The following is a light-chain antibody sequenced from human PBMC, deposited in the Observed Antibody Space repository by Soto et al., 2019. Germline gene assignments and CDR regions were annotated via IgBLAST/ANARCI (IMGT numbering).Light chain of an antibody. CDR1: QSISSY. CDR3: QQSYSTPGT. Sequence: DIQMTQSPSSLSASVGERVTITCRASQSISSYLNWYQQKQGKAPKLLIYAASSLQSGVPSRFSGSRSGTDFTLTISSLQPEDFATYYCQQSYSTPGTFGQGTKLEIK. CDR2: AAS. V-gene: IGKV1-39*01. J-gene: IGKJ2*02.